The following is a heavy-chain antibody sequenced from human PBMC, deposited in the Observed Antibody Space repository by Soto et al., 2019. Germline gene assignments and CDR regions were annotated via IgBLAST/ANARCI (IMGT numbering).Heavy chain of an antibody. Sequence: GASVKVSCKASGGTFSSYAISWVRQAPGQGLEWMGGIIPIFGTANYAQKFQGRVTITADESTSTACMELSSLRSEDTAVYYCARDPRGYSGYDYWGQGTLVTVSS. J-gene: IGHJ4*02. D-gene: IGHD5-12*01. CDR3: ARDPRGYSGYDY. V-gene: IGHV1-69*13. CDR1: GGTFSSYA. CDR2: IIPIFGTA.